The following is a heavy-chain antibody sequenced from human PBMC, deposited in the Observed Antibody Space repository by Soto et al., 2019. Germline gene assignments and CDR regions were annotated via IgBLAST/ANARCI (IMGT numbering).Heavy chain of an antibody. Sequence: GGSLRLSCAASGFTFSSYGMHWVRQAPGKGLEWVAVISYDGSNKYYADSVKGRFTISRDNSKNTLYLQMNSLRAEDTAVYYCASSSGGPFDYWGQGTLVTVSS. D-gene: IGHD6-6*01. V-gene: IGHV3-30*03. J-gene: IGHJ4*02. CDR1: GFTFSSYG. CDR2: ISYDGSNK. CDR3: ASSSGGPFDY.